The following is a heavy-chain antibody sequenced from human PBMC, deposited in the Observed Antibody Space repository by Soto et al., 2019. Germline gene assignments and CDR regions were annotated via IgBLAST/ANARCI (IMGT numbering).Heavy chain of an antibody. V-gene: IGHV3-48*03. CDR2: ISSSGSTI. CDR1: GFTFSSYD. D-gene: IGHD3-3*01. Sequence: EVQLVESGGGLVQPGGSLRLSCAASGFTFSSYDMNWVRQAPGKGLEWVSYISSSGSTIYYADSVKGRFTISRDNAKNLLYLQMNSLRAEDTAVYYCARDPPSITLFGVVPDYWGQGTLVTVSS. J-gene: IGHJ4*02. CDR3: ARDPPSITLFGVVPDY.